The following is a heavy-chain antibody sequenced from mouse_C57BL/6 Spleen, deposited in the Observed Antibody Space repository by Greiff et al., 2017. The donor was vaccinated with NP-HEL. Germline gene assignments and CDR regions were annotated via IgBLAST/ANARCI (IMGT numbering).Heavy chain of an antibody. D-gene: IGHD1-1*01. CDR1: GYAFSSSW. V-gene: IGHV1-82*01. CDR2: IYPGDGDT. Sequence: QVQLKESGPELVKPGASVKISCKASGYAFSSSWMNWVKQRPGKGLEWIGRIYPGDGDTNYNGKFKGKATLTADKSSSTAYMQLSSLTSEDSAVYFCASGITTVVATPYYFDYWGQGTTLTVSS. J-gene: IGHJ2*01. CDR3: ASGITTVVATPYYFDY.